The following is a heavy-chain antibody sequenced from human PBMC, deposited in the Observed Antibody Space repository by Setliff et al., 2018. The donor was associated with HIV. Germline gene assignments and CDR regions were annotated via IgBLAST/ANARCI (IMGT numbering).Heavy chain of an antibody. D-gene: IGHD5-12*01. CDR1: GGSISSGPYF. V-gene: IGHV4-61*09. CDR2: IYTSGAT. CDR3: ARAKGYDYYIDV. J-gene: IGHJ6*03. Sequence: PSETLSLTCTVSGGSISSGPYFWSWIRQPAGKAVEWMGHIYTSGATKYNPSLKSRVTISRDTSKNQFSLKMTSVTAADTAVFFCARAKGYDYYIDVWGTGTTVTVSS.